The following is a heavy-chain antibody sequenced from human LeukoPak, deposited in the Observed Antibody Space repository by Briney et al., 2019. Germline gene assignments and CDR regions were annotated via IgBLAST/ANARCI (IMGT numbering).Heavy chain of an antibody. V-gene: IGHV1-18*04. CDR1: AYTLTSYG. Sequence: ASVKVSCKASAYTLTSYGISWVRQAPGQGLEWMGWISAYNGNTNYAQKLQGRVTMTTDTSTSTAYMELRSLRSDDTAVYYCARDHCSGGSCYPPNWFDPWGQGTLVTVSS. CDR2: ISAYNGNT. CDR3: ARDHCSGGSCYPPNWFDP. J-gene: IGHJ5*02. D-gene: IGHD2-15*01.